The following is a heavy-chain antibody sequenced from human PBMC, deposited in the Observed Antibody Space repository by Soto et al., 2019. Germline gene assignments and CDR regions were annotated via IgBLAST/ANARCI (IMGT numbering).Heavy chain of an antibody. D-gene: IGHD3-3*01. CDR3: ARVSGFWTGLPPFDY. CDR1: GFTFSSYS. J-gene: IGHJ4*02. CDR2: ISSSSSTI. V-gene: IGHV3-48*02. Sequence: GGSLRLYCAASGFTFSSYSMNWVRQAPGKGLEWVSYISSSSSTIYYADSVKGRFTISRDNAKNSLYLQMNSLRDEDTAVYYCARVSGFWTGLPPFDYWGQGTLVTVSS.